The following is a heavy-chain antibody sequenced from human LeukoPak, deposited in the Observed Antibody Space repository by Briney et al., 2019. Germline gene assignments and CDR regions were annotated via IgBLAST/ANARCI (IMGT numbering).Heavy chain of an antibody. J-gene: IGHJ5*02. V-gene: IGHV3-48*01. D-gene: IGHD3-16*01. CDR1: GYIFSSYC. Sequence: GASLRLSWTASGYIFSSYCMNWGRQAPGKGLEWVSYISSSSSTIYYADSVKGRFTISRDNAKNSLYLQMNSLRAEDTAVYYCARVEKGVWFDPWGQGTLVTVSS. CDR2: ISSSSSTI. CDR3: ARVEKGVWFDP.